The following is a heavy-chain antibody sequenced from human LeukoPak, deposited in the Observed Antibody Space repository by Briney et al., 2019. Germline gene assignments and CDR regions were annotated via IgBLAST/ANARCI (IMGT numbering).Heavy chain of an antibody. J-gene: IGHJ4*02. Sequence: GSLRLSCAASGFTFTSYSMSWVRQAPGKGLEWVSGTSDRGDYTYYADSVKGRFTISRDNSKNTLYLQMNSLRAEDTALYFCAKKAQYNGNYPLDYWGQGTPVTVSS. V-gene: IGHV3-23*01. CDR1: GFTFTSYS. D-gene: IGHD1-26*01. CDR2: TSDRGDYT. CDR3: AKKAQYNGNYPLDY.